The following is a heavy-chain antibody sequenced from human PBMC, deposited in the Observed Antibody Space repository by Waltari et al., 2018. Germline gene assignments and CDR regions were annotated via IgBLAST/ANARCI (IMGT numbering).Heavy chain of an antibody. CDR2: INAGNGNT. CDR3: ALLNDYFDY. Sequence: QVQLVQSGAEVKKPGASVKVSCKASGYTFTSYAMHWVRQAPGQRLEWMGWINAGNGNTKYSQKCQGRVTITRDTSASTAYMELSSLRSEDTAVYYCALLNDYFDYWGQGTLVTVSS. J-gene: IGHJ4*02. D-gene: IGHD2-15*01. V-gene: IGHV1-3*01. CDR1: GYTFTSYA.